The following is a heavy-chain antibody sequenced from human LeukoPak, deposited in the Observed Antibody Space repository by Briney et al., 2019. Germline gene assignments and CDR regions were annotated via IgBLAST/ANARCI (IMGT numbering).Heavy chain of an antibody. J-gene: IGHJ3*02. CDR3: ARLAAQDASDI. CDR1: GFTFSSYS. V-gene: IGHV3-21*01. Sequence: PGGSLRLSCAASGFTFSSYSMNWVRQAPWKGLEWVSSISSSSSYIYYADSVKGRFTISRDNAKNSLYLQMNSLRAEDTAVYYCARLAAQDASDIWGQGTMVTVSS. D-gene: IGHD6-25*01. CDR2: ISSSSSYI.